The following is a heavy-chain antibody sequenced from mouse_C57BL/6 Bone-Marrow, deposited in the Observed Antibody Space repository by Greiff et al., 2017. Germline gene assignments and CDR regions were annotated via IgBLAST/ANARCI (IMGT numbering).Heavy chain of an antibody. Sequence: QVQLQQSGAELVKPGASVKMSCKASGYTFTSYWITWVKQRPGQGLEWIGDIYPGSGSTNYNEKFKSKATLTVDTTSNTAYMQLSSLTSEDSAVYYCARDLTTVPYFAYWGQGTLVTVSA. V-gene: IGHV1-55*01. CDR1: GYTFTSYW. CDR3: ARDLTTVPYFAY. J-gene: IGHJ3*01. D-gene: IGHD1-1*01. CDR2: IYPGSGST.